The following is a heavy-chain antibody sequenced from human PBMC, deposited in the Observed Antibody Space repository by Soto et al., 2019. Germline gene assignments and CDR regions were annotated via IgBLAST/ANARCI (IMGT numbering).Heavy chain of an antibody. Sequence: DVQLLESGGGLIHPGGSLRLSCAASGFTFSTYAMNWVRQVPGKGPEWVSSIIGSGINTYYTESVKGRFTISRDNSKSTLHLQMNSLRVEDTAVYYCAKGALGQCAGAICYQFDSWGQGTLVTVAS. V-gene: IGHV3-23*01. CDR2: IIGSGINT. CDR1: GFTFSTYA. CDR3: AKGALGQCAGAICYQFDS. J-gene: IGHJ4*02. D-gene: IGHD2-8*02.